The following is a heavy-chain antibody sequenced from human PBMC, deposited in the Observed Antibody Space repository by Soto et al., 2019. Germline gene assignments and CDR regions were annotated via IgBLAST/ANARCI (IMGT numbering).Heavy chain of an antibody. Sequence: ASVKVSCKASGYTFTGYYMHWVRQAPGQGLEWMGWINPNSGGTNYAQKFQGWVTMTRDTSISTAYMELSRLRSDDTAVYYCARGGGIVVVPAAMQDYYYYYGMDVWGQGTTVTVSS. CDR3: ARGGGIVVVPAAMQDYYYYYGMDV. V-gene: IGHV1-2*04. D-gene: IGHD2-2*01. J-gene: IGHJ6*02. CDR1: GYTFTGYY. CDR2: INPNSGGT.